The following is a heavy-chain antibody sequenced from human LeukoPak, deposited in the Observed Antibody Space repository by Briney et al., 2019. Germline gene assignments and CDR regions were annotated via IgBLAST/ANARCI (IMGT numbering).Heavy chain of an antibody. V-gene: IGHV1-8*01. D-gene: IGHD1-7*01. J-gene: IGHJ4*02. Sequence: ASVTVSCKASGYTFTGYDINWVRQATGQGREGMGWMNPNSGNTGYAQKFQGRVTMTRNTSITTAYMELSSLRSEDTAVYYCARGPNWNYVVPLYYWGQGTLVTVSS. CDR1: GYTFTGYD. CDR2: MNPNSGNT. CDR3: ARGPNWNYVVPLYY.